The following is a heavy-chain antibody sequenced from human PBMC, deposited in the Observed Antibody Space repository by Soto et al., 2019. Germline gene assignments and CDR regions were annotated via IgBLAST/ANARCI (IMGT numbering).Heavy chain of an antibody. J-gene: IGHJ4*02. D-gene: IGHD3-3*01. CDR3: ARDRTSSFWTPRGYYFDY. Sequence: SVKVSCKASGGTFSSYAISWVRQAPGQGLEWMGGIIPIFGTANYAQKFQGRVTITADKSTSTAYMELSSLRSEDTAAYYCARDRTSSFWTPRGYYFDYWGQGTLVTVSS. CDR1: GGTFSSYA. CDR2: IIPIFGTA. V-gene: IGHV1-69*06.